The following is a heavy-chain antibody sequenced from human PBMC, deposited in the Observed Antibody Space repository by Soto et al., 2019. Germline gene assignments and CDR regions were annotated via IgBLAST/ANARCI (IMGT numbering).Heavy chain of an antibody. CDR2: ISSSSSTK. J-gene: IGHJ4*02. Sequence: EVQVVESGGGLVQPGGSLRLSCAASGFTFSSYSMNWVRQAPGKGLEWVSYISSSSSTKFYADSVKGRFTISRDNARXXXXXXXXXLXAXXXXXXXCARDIDGGGQGTLVTVSS. D-gene: IGHD2-15*01. V-gene: IGHV3-48*01. CDR1: GFTFSSYS. CDR3: ARDIDG.